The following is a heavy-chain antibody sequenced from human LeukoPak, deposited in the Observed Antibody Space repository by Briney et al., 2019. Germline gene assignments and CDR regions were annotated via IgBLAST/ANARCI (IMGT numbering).Heavy chain of an antibody. J-gene: IGHJ6*03. Sequence: PGGSLRLSCAASGFTFSSYSMNWVRQAPGKGLEWVSAISGSGGTTYYADSVKGRFTISRDNSKNTLYLQMDSLRAEDTVVYYCAKEDGGNYAHMDVWGKGTTVTVSS. CDR2: ISGSGGTT. V-gene: IGHV3-23*01. D-gene: IGHD4/OR15-4a*01. CDR3: AKEDGGNYAHMDV. CDR1: GFTFSSYS.